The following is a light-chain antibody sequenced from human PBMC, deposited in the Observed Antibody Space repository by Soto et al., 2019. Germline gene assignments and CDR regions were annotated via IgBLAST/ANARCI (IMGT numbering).Light chain of an antibody. CDR3: QQSYSTPWT. V-gene: IGKV1-39*01. CDR2: AAS. CDR1: QSISSY. J-gene: IGKJ1*01. Sequence: DIQMTPSTSSLSESVGDRVTITCRASQSISSYLNWYQQKPGKAPKLLIYAASSLQSGVPSRFSVSGSVTDFTLTISRLQPEDFATYYCQQSYSTPWTFCQGTKVEIK.